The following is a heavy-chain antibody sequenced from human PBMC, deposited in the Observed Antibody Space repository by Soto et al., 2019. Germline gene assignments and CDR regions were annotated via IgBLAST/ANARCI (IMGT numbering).Heavy chain of an antibody. D-gene: IGHD6-13*01. CDR3: ARGHYSSSWFNWFDP. Sequence: PSETLSLTCTVSGGSISSYYWSWIRQPPGKGLEWIGYIYYSGSTNYNPSLKSRVTISVDTPKNQFSLKLSSVTAADTAVYYCARGHYSSSWFNWFDPWGQGTLVTVSS. J-gene: IGHJ5*02. V-gene: IGHV4-59*01. CDR1: GGSISSYY. CDR2: IYYSGST.